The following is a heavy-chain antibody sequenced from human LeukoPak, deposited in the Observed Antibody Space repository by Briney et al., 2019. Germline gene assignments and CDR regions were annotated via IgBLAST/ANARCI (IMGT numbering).Heavy chain of an antibody. V-gene: IGHV3-43*02. Sequence: GGSLRLSCAASGFTFDDYATHWVRQAPGKGLEWVSLISGDGGSTYYADSVKGRFTISRDNSKNSLYLQMNSLRTEDTALYYCAKDFDNSFSLDYWGQGTLVTVSS. CDR3: AKDFDNSFSLDY. J-gene: IGHJ4*02. D-gene: IGHD4-23*01. CDR2: ISGDGGST. CDR1: GFTFDDYA.